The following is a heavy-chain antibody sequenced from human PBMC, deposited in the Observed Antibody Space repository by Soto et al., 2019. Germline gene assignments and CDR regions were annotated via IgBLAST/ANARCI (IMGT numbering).Heavy chain of an antibody. D-gene: IGHD2-21*02. Sequence: QLQLQESGPGLVKPSETLSLTCTVSGGSISSSSYFWGWIRQPPGKGLEWIGSIYYSGSTYYNPSLRGRVSVSVATSKNQFSLRLCSVTAADTAVYYCARHPSDFWFDPWGQGTLVTVSS. CDR1: GGSISSSSYF. J-gene: IGHJ5*02. CDR2: IYYSGST. CDR3: ARHPSDFWFDP. V-gene: IGHV4-39*01.